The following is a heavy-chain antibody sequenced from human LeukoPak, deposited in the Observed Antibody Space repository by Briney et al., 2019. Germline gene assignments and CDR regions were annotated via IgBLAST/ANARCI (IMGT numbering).Heavy chain of an antibody. J-gene: IGHJ4*02. CDR3: AKDGDDSIDY. CDR2: IRYDGSTK. D-gene: IGHD3-22*01. CDR1: GFTLICCG. Sequence: GGSLRLSCAASGFTLICCGMHWVRQAPGKGLEWVAFIRYDGSTKYYTDSVKGRFTISRDNSRDTLYLQMNSLRAEDTAVYYCAKDGDDSIDYWGQGTLVTVSS. V-gene: IGHV3-30*02.